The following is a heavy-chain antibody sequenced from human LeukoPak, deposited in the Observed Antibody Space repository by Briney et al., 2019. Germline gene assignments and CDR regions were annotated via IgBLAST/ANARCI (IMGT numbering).Heavy chain of an antibody. CDR1: GFTFSSYW. D-gene: IGHD2-2*02. Sequence: GGSLRLSCAASGFTFSSYWMSWVRQAPGKGLEWVANIKQDGSEKYCVDSVKGRFTISRDNAKNSLYLQMNSLRAEDTAVYYCAREEGKKYQLLYIDDYWGQGTLVTVSS. V-gene: IGHV3-7*01. J-gene: IGHJ4*02. CDR2: IKQDGSEK. CDR3: AREEGKKYQLLYIDDY.